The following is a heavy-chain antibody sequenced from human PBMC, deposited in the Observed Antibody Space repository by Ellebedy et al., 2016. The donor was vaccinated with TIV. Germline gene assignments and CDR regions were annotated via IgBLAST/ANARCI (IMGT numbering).Heavy chain of an antibody. Sequence: GGSLRLSCAASGFIFSDSYMTWIRQAPGKGLEWISYISSSSTYTKNADSVKGRFTISRDNAKNLLFLQMNSLRPEDTAVYYCARVDSSSWYRGPLDPWGQGTLVTVSS. CDR3: ARVDSSSWYRGPLDP. V-gene: IGHV3-11*06. CDR2: ISSSSTYT. CDR1: GFIFSDSY. J-gene: IGHJ5*02. D-gene: IGHD6-13*01.